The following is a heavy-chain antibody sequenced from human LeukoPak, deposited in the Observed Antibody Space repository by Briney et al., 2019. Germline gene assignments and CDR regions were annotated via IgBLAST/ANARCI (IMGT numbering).Heavy chain of an antibody. CDR1: GGAFSSSA. J-gene: IGHJ4*02. CDR2: IIPVFNSP. D-gene: IGHD1-26*01. Sequence: ASVKVSCKASGGAFSSSAVSWVRQDPGQGLEWMGGIIPVFNSPNYAQKFLGRLTITADESTRTAYMELSSLRSEDTAVYYCARDYGVGSTAFDYFWGQGTLVTVSS. V-gene: IGHV1-69*13. CDR3: ARDYGVGSTAFDYF.